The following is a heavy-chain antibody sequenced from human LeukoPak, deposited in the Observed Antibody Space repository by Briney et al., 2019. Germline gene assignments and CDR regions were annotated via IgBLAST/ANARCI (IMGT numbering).Heavy chain of an antibody. CDR1: GYTFTSYG. CDR2: ISVYNGDT. V-gene: IGHV1-18*01. Sequence: ASVKVSCKASGYTFTSYGPNWVRQAPGQGLDWMGWISVYNGDTNYAQKFQGRVTMTTDTSTSTAYMELRSLRSDDSAVYYCARTPISVAATGGDDSFDIWGQGTMVTVSS. D-gene: IGHD6-19*01. J-gene: IGHJ3*02. CDR3: ARTPISVAATGGDDSFDI.